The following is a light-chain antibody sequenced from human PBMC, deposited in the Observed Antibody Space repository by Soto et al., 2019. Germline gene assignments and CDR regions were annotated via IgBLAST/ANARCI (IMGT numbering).Light chain of an antibody. CDR2: DAS. CDR3: QQYNSYSRT. J-gene: IGKJ1*01. Sequence: DIQMTQSPSTRSSSVGDRVTITGRASQSISSWLAWYQQKPGKAPKLLIYDASSLESGVPSRFSGSGSGTEFTLTISSLQPDDFATYYCQQYNSYSRTFGQGTKVEIK. V-gene: IGKV1-5*01. CDR1: QSISSW.